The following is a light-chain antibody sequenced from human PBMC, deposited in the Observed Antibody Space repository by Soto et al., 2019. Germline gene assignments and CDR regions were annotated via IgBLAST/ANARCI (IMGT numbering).Light chain of an antibody. CDR1: SSNIGNNY. V-gene: IGLV1-51*02. J-gene: IGLJ1*01. CDR2: ENN. CDR3: GTWDSSLSAGV. Sequence: QSGLTQPPSVSEAPGQKVTISCYGSSSNIGNNYVSWYQQLPGTAPKLLIYENNKRPSGIPDRFSGSKSGTSATLGITGLQTGDEADYYCGTWDSSLSAGVFGTGTKVTVL.